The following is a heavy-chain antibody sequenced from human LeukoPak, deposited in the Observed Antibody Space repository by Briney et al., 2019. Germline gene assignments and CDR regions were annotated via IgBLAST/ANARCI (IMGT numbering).Heavy chain of an antibody. CDR3: ARAYSSSWYWNWFDP. V-gene: IGHV4-59*08. CDR2: IYYSGST. CDR1: GGSISSYY. Sequence: SETLSLTCTVSGGSISSYYWSWIRQPPGKGLEWIGYIYYSGSTNYNPSLKSRVTISVDTPANQFSLKLSSVTAADTAVYYCARAYSSSWYWNWFDPWGQGTLVTVSS. J-gene: IGHJ5*02. D-gene: IGHD6-13*01.